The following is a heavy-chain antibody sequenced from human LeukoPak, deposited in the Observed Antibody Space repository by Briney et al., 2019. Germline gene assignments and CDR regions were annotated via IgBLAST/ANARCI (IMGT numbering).Heavy chain of an antibody. CDR2: IYYSGST. D-gene: IGHD2-2*01. CDR1: GGSFSDYH. J-gene: IGHJ4*02. Sequence: KPSETLSLTCAVYGGSFSDYHWTWIRQSPGKGLEWIGSIYYSGSTFHNPSLKSRVTISVGTSKNLFSLELSSVTAADTAVYYCARLRTYCTTTTCYESFDSWGQGTLVTVSS. CDR3: ARLRTYCTTTTCYESFDS. V-gene: IGHV4-34*01.